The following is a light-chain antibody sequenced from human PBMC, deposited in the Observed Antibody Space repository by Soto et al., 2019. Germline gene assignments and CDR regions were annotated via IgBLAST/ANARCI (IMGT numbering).Light chain of an antibody. J-gene: IGKJ1*01. Sequence: QMTQYPSSLSASVGEKIIITCRASRDVGSDVSWYQQKPGQAPKLLIYAASNLYTGVPSRFSGSRSGTEFTLTISSLQPEDFASYYCLQDYGDSWTFGQGSKVAI. CDR1: RDVGSD. V-gene: IGKV1-6*01. CDR2: AAS. CDR3: LQDYGDSWT.